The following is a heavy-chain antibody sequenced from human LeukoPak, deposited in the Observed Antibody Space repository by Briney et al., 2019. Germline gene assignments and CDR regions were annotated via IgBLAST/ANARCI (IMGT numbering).Heavy chain of an antibody. Sequence: SVKVSCKASGGTFSSYAISWVRQAPGQGLEWMGGIIPIFGAANYAQKFQGRVTITADESTSTAYMELSSLRSEDTAVYYCARESENMIGPHFDYWGQGTLVTVSS. V-gene: IGHV1-69*13. D-gene: IGHD3-22*01. CDR2: IIPIFGAA. CDR3: ARESENMIGPHFDY. J-gene: IGHJ4*02. CDR1: GGTFSSYA.